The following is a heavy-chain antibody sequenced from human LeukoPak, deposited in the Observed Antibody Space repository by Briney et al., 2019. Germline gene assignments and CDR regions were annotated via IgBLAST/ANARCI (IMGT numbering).Heavy chain of an antibody. V-gene: IGHV4-34*01. CDR3: ARGRVGHCSGGSCYLGLNYYYYMDV. D-gene: IGHD2-15*01. Sequence: SETLSLTCAVYGGSFSGYYWSWIRQPPGKGLEWIGEIKHSGSTNYNPSLKSRVTISVDTSKNQFSLKLSSVTAADTAVYYCARGRVGHCSGGSCYLGLNYYYYMDVWGKGTTVTVSS. CDR1: GGSFSGYY. J-gene: IGHJ6*03. CDR2: IKHSGST.